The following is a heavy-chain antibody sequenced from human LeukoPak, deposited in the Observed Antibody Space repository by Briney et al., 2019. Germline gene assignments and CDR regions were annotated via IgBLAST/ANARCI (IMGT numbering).Heavy chain of an antibody. Sequence: PSQTLSLTCTVSGGSISSGSYYWSWIRQPAGTGLEWIGRIYTSGSTNYNPSLKSRVTISVDTSKNQFSLELSSVSGADTAVHYDTSKGLMGTAAEDCWREGTLVTVCS. V-gene: IGHV4-61*02. CDR1: GGSISSGSYY. J-gene: IGHJ4*02. CDR3: TSKGLMGTAAEDC. D-gene: IGHD6-13*01. CDR2: IYTSGST.